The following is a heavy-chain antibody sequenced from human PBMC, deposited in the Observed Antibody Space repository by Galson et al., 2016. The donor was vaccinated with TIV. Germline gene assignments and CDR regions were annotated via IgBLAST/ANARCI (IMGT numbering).Heavy chain of an antibody. V-gene: IGHV3-33*08. CDR2: IRYDGINK. CDR3: ARPGLLQNYGNIDYYYDYYYYGLDV. J-gene: IGHJ6*02. Sequence: SLRLSCAASGFTFSDYAMHWVRQAPGKGLEWVAVIRYDGINKYYADSVKGRFTISRDNSKNTLYLQMNSLRAEDTAVYYCARPGLLQNYGNIDYYYDYYYYGLDVWGQGATVIVSS. CDR1: GFTFSDYA. D-gene: IGHD3-22*01.